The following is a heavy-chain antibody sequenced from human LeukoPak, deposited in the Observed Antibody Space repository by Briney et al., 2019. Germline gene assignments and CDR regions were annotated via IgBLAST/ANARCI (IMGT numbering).Heavy chain of an antibody. J-gene: IGHJ4*02. CDR2: MSFDGSNK. V-gene: IGHV3-30*18. CDR3: AKSQALTYYYDSSGLDY. D-gene: IGHD3-22*01. Sequence: PGGSLRLSCAASGFSFDDYGMHWVRQAPGKGLEWVAVMSFDGSNKYYADSVKGRFTISRDNSKNTLYLQMNSLRAEDTAVYYCAKSQALTYYYDSSGLDYWGQGTLVTVSS. CDR1: GFSFDDYG.